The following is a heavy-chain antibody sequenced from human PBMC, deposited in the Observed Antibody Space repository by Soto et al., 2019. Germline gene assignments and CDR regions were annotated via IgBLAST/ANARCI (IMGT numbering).Heavy chain of an antibody. Sequence: GGSLRLSCAASGFTFTNYAMGWVRQAPGKGLEWVSVVSSGGSTYYADSVTGRFTVSRDNSKNTLSLQMNSLRAEDTAVYYCAKDRRIRNSVSDFEADSWGQGNLLTVSS. J-gene: IGHJ4*02. CDR1: GFTFTNYA. CDR3: AKDRRIRNSVSDFEADS. V-gene: IGHV3-23*01. D-gene: IGHD5-12*01. CDR2: VSSGGST.